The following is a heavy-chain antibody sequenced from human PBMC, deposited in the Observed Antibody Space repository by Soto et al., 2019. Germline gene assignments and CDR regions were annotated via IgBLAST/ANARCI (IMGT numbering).Heavy chain of an antibody. D-gene: IGHD4-17*01. CDR2: IYHSGST. J-gene: IGHJ3*02. Sequence: SETLSLTCAVSGYSISSGYYWGWIRQPPGKGLEWIGSIYHSGSTYYNPSLKSRVTISVDTSKNQFSLKLSSVTAADTAVYYCERYGTVTTQFDAFDIWGQGTMVPVSS. V-gene: IGHV4-38-2*01. CDR1: GYSISSGYY. CDR3: ERYGTVTTQFDAFDI.